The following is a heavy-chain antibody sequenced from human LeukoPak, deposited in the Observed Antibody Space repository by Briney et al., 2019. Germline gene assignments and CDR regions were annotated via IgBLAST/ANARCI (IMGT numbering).Heavy chain of an antibody. CDR2: IWYDGSIK. CDR1: GFSFSSYG. Sequence: QPGGSLRLSCAASGFSFSSYGMHWVRQAPGKGLEWVAVIWYDGSIKYYGDSVKGRFTISRDNSMNTLYLQMNSLSAEDTAVYYCARLQDHWGQGTLVTVSS. V-gene: IGHV3-33*01. J-gene: IGHJ4*02. CDR3: ARLQDH.